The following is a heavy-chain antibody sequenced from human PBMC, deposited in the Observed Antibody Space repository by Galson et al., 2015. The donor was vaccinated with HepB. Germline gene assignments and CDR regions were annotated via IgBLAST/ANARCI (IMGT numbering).Heavy chain of an antibody. CDR1: GFTFSNYA. D-gene: IGHD6-13*01. CDR3: ARGTGTAGGTMRFDP. J-gene: IGHJ5*02. CDR2: IWSDGSNK. Sequence: SLRLSCAASGFTFSNYAMHWVRQAPGKGLEWVAVIWSDGSNKYYGDSVKGRFIISRDNSKNTVYVQMNSLRAEDTAVYYCARGTGTAGGTMRFDPWGQGTLVTVSS. V-gene: IGHV3-33*01.